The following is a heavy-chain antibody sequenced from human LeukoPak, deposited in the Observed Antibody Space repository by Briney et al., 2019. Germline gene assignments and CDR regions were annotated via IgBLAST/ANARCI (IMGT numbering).Heavy chain of an antibody. D-gene: IGHD3-3*01. CDR1: GYTFTSYD. CDR2: MNPNSGNT. CDR3: ARGRGSSYYDFWSGYLYMFDY. Sequence: GASVKVSCKSSGYTFTSYDINWVRQATGQGLEWMGWMNPNSGNTGYAQKFQGRVIMTRNTSISTAYMELSSLRSEDTAVYYCARGRGSSYYDFWSGYLYMFDYWGQGTLVTVSS. V-gene: IGHV1-8*01. J-gene: IGHJ4*02.